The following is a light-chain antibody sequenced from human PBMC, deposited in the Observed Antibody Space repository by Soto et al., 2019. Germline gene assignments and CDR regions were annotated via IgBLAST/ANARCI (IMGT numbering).Light chain of an antibody. CDR2: GAS. Sequence: DIQMTQSPSPLSAFVGDRVTITCRASQGIRIDLGWFQQKPGKAPKRLIYGASSLQSGVPSRFSGSGSGTEFTLTISSLQPDDFATFYCQQYSTYSRAFGQGTKVDIK. CDR3: QQYSTYSRA. CDR1: QGIRID. J-gene: IGKJ1*01. V-gene: IGKV1-17*01.